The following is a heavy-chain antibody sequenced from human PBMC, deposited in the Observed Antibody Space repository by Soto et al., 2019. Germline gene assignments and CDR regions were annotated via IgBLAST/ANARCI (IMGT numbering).Heavy chain of an antibody. CDR2: IYSGGST. CDR3: AKDRRAGGNSAFYFDF. V-gene: IGHV3-53*01. J-gene: IGHJ4*02. D-gene: IGHD3-16*01. Sequence: GGSLRLSCAASEFTVSSNYMNWVRQAPGKGLECVSTIYSGGSTYYADSVKGRFTISRDNSKNTLYLQVHSLTAEDTAVYYCAKDRRAGGNSAFYFDFWGQGAQVTVSS. CDR1: EFTVSSNY.